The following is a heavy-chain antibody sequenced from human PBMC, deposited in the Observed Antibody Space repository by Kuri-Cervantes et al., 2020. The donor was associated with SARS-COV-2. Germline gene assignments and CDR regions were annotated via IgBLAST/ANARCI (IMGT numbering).Heavy chain of an antibody. V-gene: IGHV3-11*04. CDR1: GFTFSDYY. CDR2: ISSSGSTI. CDR3: ASGSGSYYGGDY. J-gene: IGHJ4*02. D-gene: IGHD1-26*01. Sequence: GESRKISCAASGFTFSDYYMSWIRQAPGKGLEWVSYISSSGSTIYYADSVKGRFTISRENAKNSLYLQMNSLGAEETAVYYCASGSGSYYGGDYWGQGTLVTVSS.